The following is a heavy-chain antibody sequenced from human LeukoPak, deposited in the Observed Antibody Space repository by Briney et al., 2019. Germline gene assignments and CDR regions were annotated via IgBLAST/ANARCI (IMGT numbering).Heavy chain of an antibody. CDR1: GGTFSSYA. Sequence: SVKVSCKAYGGTFSSYAISWVRQAPGQGLEWMGGIIPIFGTANYAQKFQGRVTITTDESTSTAYMELSSLRSEDTAVYYCALRPYCSGGSCRPGYWGQGTLVTVSS. D-gene: IGHD2-15*01. CDR2: IIPIFGTA. J-gene: IGHJ4*02. V-gene: IGHV1-69*05. CDR3: ALRPYCSGGSCRPGY.